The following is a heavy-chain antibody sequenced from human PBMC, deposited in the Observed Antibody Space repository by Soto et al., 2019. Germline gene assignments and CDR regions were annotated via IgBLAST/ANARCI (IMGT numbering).Heavy chain of an antibody. CDR1: GFTFSSYA. V-gene: IGHV3-23*01. J-gene: IGHJ4*02. CDR3: AKFGDYYDSSGYYYLDY. Sequence: GGSLRLSCAASGFTFSSYAMSWVRQAPGKGLEWVSAISDSGGSTYYADSVKGRFTISRDNSKNTLYLQMNSLRAEDTAVYYCAKFGDYYDSSGYYYLDYWGQGTLVTVSS. CDR2: ISDSGGST. D-gene: IGHD3-22*01.